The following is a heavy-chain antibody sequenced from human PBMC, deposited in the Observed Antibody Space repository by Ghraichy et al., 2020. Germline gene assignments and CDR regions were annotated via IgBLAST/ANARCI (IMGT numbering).Heavy chain of an antibody. J-gene: IGHJ6*02. CDR2: FDPEDGET. CDR1: GYTLTELS. V-gene: IGHV1-24*01. CDR3: ARASVQMANSPYIVGASRNLAYDYYYGMDV. D-gene: IGHD1-26*01. Sequence: ASVKVSCKVSGYTLTELSMHWVRQAPGKGLEWMGGFDPEDGETIYAQKFQGRVTMTEDTSTDTAYMELSSLRSEDTAVYYCARASVQMANSPYIVGASRNLAYDYYYGMDVWGQGTTVTVSS.